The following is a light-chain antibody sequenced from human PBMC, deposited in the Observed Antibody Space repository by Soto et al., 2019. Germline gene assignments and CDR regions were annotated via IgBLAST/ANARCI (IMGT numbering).Light chain of an antibody. Sequence: SYELTQPPSVSVAPGQTARITCGGNNIGSKSVHWYQQKPGQAPVLVVYDDSDRPSGIPGRFSGSNSGNTATLTISRVEAGDEADYYCQVWDSSSDPYVFGTGTKVTVL. V-gene: IGLV3-21*02. CDR3: QVWDSSSDPYV. CDR1: NIGSKS. J-gene: IGLJ1*01. CDR2: DDS.